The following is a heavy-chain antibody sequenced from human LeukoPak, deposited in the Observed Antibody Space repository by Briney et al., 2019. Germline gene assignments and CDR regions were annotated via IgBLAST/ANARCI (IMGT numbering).Heavy chain of an antibody. J-gene: IGHJ4*02. D-gene: IGHD1-26*01. CDR3: AISISGSYFKLYYFDY. CDR2: ISAYNGNT. Sequence: ASVKVSCKASGYTFTSYGISWVRQAPGQGLEWMGWISAYNGNTNYAQKLQGRVTMTTDTSTSTAYMELRSLRSDDTAVYYCAISISGSYFKLYYFDYWGQGTLVTVSS. V-gene: IGHV1-18*01. CDR1: GYTFTSYG.